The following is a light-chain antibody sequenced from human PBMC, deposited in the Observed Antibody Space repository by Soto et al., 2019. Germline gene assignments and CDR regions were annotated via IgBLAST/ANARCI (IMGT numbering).Light chain of an antibody. CDR1: SSNIGSNT. V-gene: IGLV1-44*01. CDR3: AAWDDRLSAVV. CDR2: SND. J-gene: IGLJ2*01. Sequence: QSVLTQPPSASGTPGQRVTISCSGSSSNIGSNTVNWYQQLPGTAPKLLIYSNDQRPSGVPDRFSGSKSGTSASLAISGLQFEDEADYYCAAWDDRLSAVVFGGGTKLTVL.